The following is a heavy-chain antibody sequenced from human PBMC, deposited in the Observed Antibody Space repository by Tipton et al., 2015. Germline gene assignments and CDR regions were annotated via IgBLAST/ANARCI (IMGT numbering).Heavy chain of an antibody. CDR3: VRPASHGFDV. J-gene: IGHJ3*01. CDR1: GASISRGSV. Sequence: GASISRGSVWGWIRQPPGKGLEWIVSLYYNDNIYYNPSLQSRVAMSADTSRNQFSLNLTSVTAADTSVYYCVRPASHGFDVWGQGTMVTVSS. CDR2: LYYNDNI. V-gene: IGHV4-39*01.